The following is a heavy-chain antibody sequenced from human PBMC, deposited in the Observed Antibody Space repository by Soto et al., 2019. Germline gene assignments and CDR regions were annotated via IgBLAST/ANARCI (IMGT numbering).Heavy chain of an antibody. J-gene: IGHJ4*02. V-gene: IGHV3-23*01. Sequence: GGSLRLSCAASGFTFSSYAMSWVRQAPGKGLEWVSSISESGDSTSYAESVRGRFTISRDDSKNTLYLQMNSLRAEDTAVYSCAKSRIQGWTKGLYDHWGQGTLVTVSS. CDR1: GFTFSSYA. CDR2: ISESGDST. D-gene: IGHD5-18*01. CDR3: AKSRIQGWTKGLYDH.